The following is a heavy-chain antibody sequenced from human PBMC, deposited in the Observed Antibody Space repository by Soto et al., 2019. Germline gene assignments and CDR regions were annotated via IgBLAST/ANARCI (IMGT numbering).Heavy chain of an antibody. V-gene: IGHV4-34*01. J-gene: IGHJ4*02. Sequence: SETLSLTCAVYGGSFSGYYWSWIRQPPGKGLEWTGEINHSGSTNYNPSLKSRVTISVDTSKNQFSLKLSSVTAADTAVYYCARGGITIFDLEDEPCYFDYWGQGTLVTVSS. D-gene: IGHD3-3*01. CDR1: GGSFSGYY. CDR3: ARGGITIFDLEDEPCYFDY. CDR2: INHSGST.